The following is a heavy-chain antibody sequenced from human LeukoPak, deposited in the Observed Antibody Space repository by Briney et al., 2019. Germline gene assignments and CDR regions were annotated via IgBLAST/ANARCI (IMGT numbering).Heavy chain of an antibody. Sequence: GGSLRLSCVASGFTFSNYAMSWVRQAPGKGLEWVANIKQDGSEKYYVDSVKGRFTISRDNAKNSLYLQMNSLRAEDTAVYYCAKDQRRYSSSWYASWGQGTLVTVSS. CDR1: GFTFSNYA. CDR2: IKQDGSEK. V-gene: IGHV3-7*03. D-gene: IGHD6-13*01. CDR3: AKDQRRYSSSWYAS. J-gene: IGHJ5*02.